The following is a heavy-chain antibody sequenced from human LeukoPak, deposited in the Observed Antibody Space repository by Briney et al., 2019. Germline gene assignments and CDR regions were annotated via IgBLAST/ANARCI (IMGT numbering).Heavy chain of an antibody. D-gene: IGHD2-8*01. Sequence: GGSLRLSCAASGFTVSSNYMSWVRQAPGKGLEWVSVIYSGGSTYYADSVKGRFTISRDNSKNTLYLQMNSLRAEDTAVYYCAKFYCTNGVCSDYYYYGMDVWGQGTTVTVSS. V-gene: IGHV3-66*01. CDR1: GFTVSSNY. CDR3: AKFYCTNGVCSDYYYYGMDV. J-gene: IGHJ6*02. CDR2: IYSGGST.